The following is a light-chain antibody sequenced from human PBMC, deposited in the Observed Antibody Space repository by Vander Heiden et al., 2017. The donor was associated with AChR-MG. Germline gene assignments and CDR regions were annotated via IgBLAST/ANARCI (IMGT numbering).Light chain of an antibody. V-gene: IGKV1-33*01. CDR3: QQYDNLPLT. CDR1: QDISVY. CDR2: DVF. Sequence: DIQMTQSPSSLSASVGDRVTITCQASQDISVYLNWYQQKPGKAPKLLIYDVFNLQTGVPSRFSGSGAGTDFTFTISSLQPEDIATYYCQQYDNLPLTCGGGTKVEVK. J-gene: IGKJ4*01.